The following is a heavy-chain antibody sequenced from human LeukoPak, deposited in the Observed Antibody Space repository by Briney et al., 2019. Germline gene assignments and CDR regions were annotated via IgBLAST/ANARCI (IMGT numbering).Heavy chain of an antibody. V-gene: IGHV3-7*01. Sequence: GGSLRISCAASGFTSSNYWMSWVRQAPGKGLEWVANIKQDGSEKYYVDSVKGRFTISRDNAKNSLNLQMNSLRAEDTAVYYCARDRGSSGWYEFDYWGQGTLVTVSS. J-gene: IGHJ4*02. CDR3: ARDRGSSGWYEFDY. CDR1: GFTSSNYW. D-gene: IGHD6-19*01. CDR2: IKQDGSEK.